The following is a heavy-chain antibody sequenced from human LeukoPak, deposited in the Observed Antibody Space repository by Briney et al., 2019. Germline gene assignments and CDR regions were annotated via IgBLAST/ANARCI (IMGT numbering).Heavy chain of an antibody. Sequence: PSETLSLTCTVSGGSISSSSYYWGWIRQPPGKGLEWIGYIYYSGSTNYNPSLKSRVTISVDTSKNQFSLKLSSVTAADTAVYYCARSIAAAGNPDWGQGTLVTVSS. V-gene: IGHV4-61*05. CDR3: ARSIAAAGNPD. CDR1: GGSISSSSYY. J-gene: IGHJ4*02. CDR2: IYYSGST. D-gene: IGHD6-13*01.